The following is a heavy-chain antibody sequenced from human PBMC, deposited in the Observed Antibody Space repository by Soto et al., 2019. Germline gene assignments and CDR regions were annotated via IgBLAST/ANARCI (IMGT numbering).Heavy chain of an antibody. CDR1: GFTFSSYD. J-gene: IGHJ6*03. CDR3: ARGGYGSDYYYMAV. V-gene: IGHV3-13*01. D-gene: IGHD3-10*01. Sequence: GGSLRLSCAASGFTFSSYDMHWVRQATGKGLEWVSAIGTAGDTYYPGSVKGRFTISRENAKNSLYLQMNSLRAGDTAVYYCARGGYGSDYYYMAVGGKGTTVTVS. CDR2: IGTAGDT.